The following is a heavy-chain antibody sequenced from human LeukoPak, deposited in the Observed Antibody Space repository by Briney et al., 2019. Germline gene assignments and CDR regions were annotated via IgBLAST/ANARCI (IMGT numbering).Heavy chain of an antibody. V-gene: IGHV3-23*01. CDR1: GFTFSSYA. CDR3: AKVPDIVVVPAAEDH. J-gene: IGHJ4*02. CDR2: ISGSGGST. D-gene: IGHD2-2*01. Sequence: GGSLRLSCAASGFTFSSYAMSWVRQAPGKGLEWVSAISGSGGSTYYADSVKGRFTISRDNSKNTLYLQMNSLRAEDTAVYYCAKVPDIVVVPAAEDHWGQGTLVTVSS.